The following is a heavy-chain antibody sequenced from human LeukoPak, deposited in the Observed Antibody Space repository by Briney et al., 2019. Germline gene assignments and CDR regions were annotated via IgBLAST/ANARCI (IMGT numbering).Heavy chain of an antibody. CDR1: GGTFSSYA. D-gene: IGHD3-10*01. J-gene: IGHJ5*02. V-gene: IGHV1-69*05. Sequence: PVKVSCKASGGTFSSYAISWVRQAPGQGLEWMGRIIPIFGTANYAQKFQGRVTITTDESTSTAYMELSSLRSEDTAVYYCALTYYYGSVWFDPWRQGTLVTVSS. CDR2: IIPIFGTA. CDR3: ALTYYYGSVWFDP.